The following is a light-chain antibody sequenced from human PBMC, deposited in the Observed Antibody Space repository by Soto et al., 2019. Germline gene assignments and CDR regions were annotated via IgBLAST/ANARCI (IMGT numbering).Light chain of an antibody. V-gene: IGKV3-20*01. CDR1: LTVSDNY. Sequence: EIVLTQSPVTLSLSPGERATLSCRASLTVSDNYLAWYQQKAGQAPRLVIYGASSRATGIPDRFSASGSGTDFTLTISRLEPEDFAVYYCQQYSMSPLTFGQGTKV. CDR3: QQYSMSPLT. CDR2: GAS. J-gene: IGKJ1*01.